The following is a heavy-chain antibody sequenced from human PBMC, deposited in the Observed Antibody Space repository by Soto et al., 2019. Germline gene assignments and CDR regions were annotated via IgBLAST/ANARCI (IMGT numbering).Heavy chain of an antibody. J-gene: IGHJ4*02. CDR1: GDSIRSSY. D-gene: IGHD6-13*01. CDR2: IYHTGTT. V-gene: IGHV4-59*03. CDR3: AKISAGSTDETMFTVFDH. Sequence: SETLSLTCTVSGDSIRSSYWTWIRQAPGRGLEWIGDIYHTGTTNYNPSLKSRVSISVDTSKNQFSLRLRSVTAADTAIYLCAKISAGSTDETMFTVFDHWGQGTLVTVSS.